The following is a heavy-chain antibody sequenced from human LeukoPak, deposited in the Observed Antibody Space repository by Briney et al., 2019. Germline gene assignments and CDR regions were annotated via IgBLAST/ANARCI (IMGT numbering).Heavy chain of an antibody. J-gene: IGHJ4*02. V-gene: IGHV3-64*01. D-gene: IGHD3-10*01. CDR3: ARPIEGSGSLDY. CDR2: ISSNGGST. Sequence: GRSLRLSCAASGFTFSSYAMHWVRQAPGKGLEYVSAISSNGGSTYYANSVKGRFTISRDNSKNTLYLQMGSLRAEDMAVYYCARPIEGSGSLDYWGQGTLVTVSS. CDR1: GFTFSSYA.